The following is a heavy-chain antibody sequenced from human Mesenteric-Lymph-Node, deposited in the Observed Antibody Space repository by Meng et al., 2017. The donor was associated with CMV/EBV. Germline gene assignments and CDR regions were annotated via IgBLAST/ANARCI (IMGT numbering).Heavy chain of an antibody. J-gene: IGHJ4*02. CDR1: GLPLLGSW. CDR3: ARDPTLDSCYDFGVWY. CDR2: INSDGRST. V-gene: IGHV3-74*01. D-gene: IGHD5-12*01. Sequence: SGLPLLGSWLLLVHHAPGNVLVAVSRINSDGRSTRYAASVQDRFTISRDNAKNTLYLQMHSLRAEDTAVYYCARDPTLDSCYDFGVWYWGQGTLVTVSS.